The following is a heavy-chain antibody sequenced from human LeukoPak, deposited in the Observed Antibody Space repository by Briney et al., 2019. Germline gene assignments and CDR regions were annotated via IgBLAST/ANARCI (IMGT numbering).Heavy chain of an antibody. Sequence: GGSLRLSSAASGFTFDDYTMHWVRQAPGKGLEWVSLISWDGGSTYYADSVKGRFTISRDNSKNSLYLQMNSLRTEDTALYYCAKDIGTIFGVVIDAFDIWGQGTMVTVSP. V-gene: IGHV3-43*01. CDR2: ISWDGGST. D-gene: IGHD3-3*01. CDR1: GFTFDDYT. J-gene: IGHJ3*02. CDR3: AKDIGTIFGVVIDAFDI.